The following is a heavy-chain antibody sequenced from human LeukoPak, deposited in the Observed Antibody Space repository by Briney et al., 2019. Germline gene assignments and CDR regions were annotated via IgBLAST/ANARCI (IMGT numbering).Heavy chain of an antibody. CDR1: GGPISSSSYS. CDR2: IYYSGST. CDR3: ATQLEYCSSTSCYADKVDY. J-gene: IGHJ4*02. D-gene: IGHD2-2*01. Sequence: PSETLSLTCSVPGGPISSSSYSWGWITQPPGKGLEWIESIYYSGSTYYNPSLKSRVTISVDTSKNPCSLKLSSVTAADTAVYYCATQLEYCSSTSCYADKVDYWGQGTLVTVSS. V-gene: IGHV4-39*01.